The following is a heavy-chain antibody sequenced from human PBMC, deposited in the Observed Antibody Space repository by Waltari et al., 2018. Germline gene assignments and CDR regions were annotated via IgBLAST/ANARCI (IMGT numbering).Heavy chain of an antibody. D-gene: IGHD3-9*01. CDR3: AHSRLRYFDWLLQNDAFDI. CDR2: IYWDDDK. Sequence: QITLKESGPTLVKPTQTLTLTCTFSGFSISTSGVGVGWIRQPPGKALEWLALIYWDDDKRYSPSLKSRLTITKDTSKNQVVLTMTNMDPVDTATYYCAHSRLRYFDWLLQNDAFDIWGQGTMVTVSS. J-gene: IGHJ3*02. V-gene: IGHV2-5*02. CDR1: GFSISTSGVG.